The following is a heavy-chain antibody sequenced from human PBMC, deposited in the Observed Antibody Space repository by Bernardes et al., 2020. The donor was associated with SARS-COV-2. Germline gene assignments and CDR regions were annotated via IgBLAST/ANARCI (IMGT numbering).Heavy chain of an antibody. Sequence: SETLSLTCTVSGGSIISGDYYWSWIRQLPGKGLEWIGYIYYSGSTYYNPSLKSRVTISVDTSKNQFSLKLSSVTAADTAVYYCARDALGSITIFGVVTRHGMDVWGQGTTVTVSS. J-gene: IGHJ6*02. CDR3: ARDALGSITIFGVVTRHGMDV. V-gene: IGHV4-30-4*01. D-gene: IGHD3-3*01. CDR2: IYYSGST. CDR1: GGSIISGDYY.